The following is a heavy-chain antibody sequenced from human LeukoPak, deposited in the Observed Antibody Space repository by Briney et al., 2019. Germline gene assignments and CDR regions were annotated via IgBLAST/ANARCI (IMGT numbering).Heavy chain of an antibody. V-gene: IGHV1-69*06. CDR2: IIPIFGTA. CDR3: ASRLGGDSSGSPFDY. J-gene: IGHJ4*02. Sequence: ASVKVSCKAPGGTFSSYAISWVRQAPGQGLEWMGGIIPIFGTANYAQKFRGRVTITADKSTSTAYMELSSLRSEDTAVYYCASRLGGDSSGSPFDYWGQGTLVTVSS. CDR1: GGTFSSYA. D-gene: IGHD3-22*01.